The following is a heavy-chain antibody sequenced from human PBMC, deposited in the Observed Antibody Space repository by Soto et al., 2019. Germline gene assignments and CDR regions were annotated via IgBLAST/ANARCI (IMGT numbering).Heavy chain of an antibody. CDR1: GYTFSFYG. V-gene: IGHV1-18*01. CDR3: ARIGVSSGHESPDFDS. J-gene: IGHJ4*02. Sequence: ASVKVSCKASGYTFSFYGITWVRQAPGQGLEWMGWISGFNGNTNYAADLQGRVTMTTDTSTSTACMELRGLRSVDTAVYYCARIGVSSGHESPDFDSWGQGTLVTVYS. D-gene: IGHD3-16*01. CDR2: ISGFNGNT.